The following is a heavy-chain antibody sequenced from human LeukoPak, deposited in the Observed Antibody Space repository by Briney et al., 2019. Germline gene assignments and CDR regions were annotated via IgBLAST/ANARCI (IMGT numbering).Heavy chain of an antibody. V-gene: IGHV3-64D*06. J-gene: IGHJ3*02. CDR3: VKALGYCSGGSCLAFDI. Sequence: GGSLRLSCSASGFTFSNYAMHWVRQAPGKGLEYVSAISSNGGSTYYADSVKGRFTISRDNSKNTLYLQMSSLRAEDTGVYYCVKALGYCSGGSCLAFDIWGQGTMVTVSS. D-gene: IGHD2-15*01. CDR1: GFTFSNYA. CDR2: ISSNGGST.